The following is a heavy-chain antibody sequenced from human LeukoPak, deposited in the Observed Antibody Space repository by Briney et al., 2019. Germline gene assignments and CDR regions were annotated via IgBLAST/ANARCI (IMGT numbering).Heavy chain of an antibody. CDR1: GFTFSYYG. V-gene: IGHV3-30*02. CDR2: VRFDGNDK. D-gene: IGHD4/OR15-4a*01. CDR3: ARRAGAYSHPYDY. J-gene: IGHJ4*02. Sequence: PGGSLRLSCAASGFTFSYYGMHWVRQAPGKGLEWVAFVRFDGNDKFYADSVKGRFTISRDTSKNTLYLQMNSLRAEDTAVYYCARRAGAYSHPYDYWGQGTLVTVSS.